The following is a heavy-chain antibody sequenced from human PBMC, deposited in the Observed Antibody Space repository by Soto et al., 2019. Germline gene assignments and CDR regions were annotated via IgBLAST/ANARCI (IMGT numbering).Heavy chain of an antibody. J-gene: IGHJ3*02. V-gene: IGHV4-59*01. D-gene: IGHD3-22*01. Sequence: QVQLQESGPGLVKPSETLSLTCTVSGGSISSYYWSWIRQPPGKGLEGIGYIYFSGSTNYNPSLKSRVTISVDASKNQFSLMLSSVTAADTAVYYCAARDYFESSGYHNAFDIWGQGTMVTVSS. CDR1: GGSISSYY. CDR3: AARDYFESSGYHNAFDI. CDR2: IYFSGST.